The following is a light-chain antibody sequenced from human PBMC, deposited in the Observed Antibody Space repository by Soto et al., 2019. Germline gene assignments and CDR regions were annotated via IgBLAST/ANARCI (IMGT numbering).Light chain of an antibody. Sequence: DIQMTQSPSTLSASVGDRVTITCRASQSISSWLAWYQQKPGKAPKLLIYAASRLQSGVPSRFSGSRSGTDFTLTISSLQPEDFATYYCQQSYSRVTFGQGNKVDIK. CDR3: QQSYSRVT. CDR2: AAS. V-gene: IGKV1-39*01. CDR1: QSISSW. J-gene: IGKJ1*01.